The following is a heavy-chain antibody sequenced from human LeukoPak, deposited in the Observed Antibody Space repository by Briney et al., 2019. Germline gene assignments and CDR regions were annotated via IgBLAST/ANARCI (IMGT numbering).Heavy chain of an antibody. CDR2: ISYSGST. CDR3: ASLHSGWYYFDY. CDR1: GGSISSYY. V-gene: IGHV4-59*08. J-gene: IGHJ4*02. Sequence: KPSETLSLTCTVSGGSISSYYWSWIRQPPGRGLEWIGYISYSGSTNYNPSLKSRVTISVDTSKNQFSLKLSSVTAADTAVYYCASLHSGWYYFDYRGQGTLVTVSS. D-gene: IGHD6-19*01.